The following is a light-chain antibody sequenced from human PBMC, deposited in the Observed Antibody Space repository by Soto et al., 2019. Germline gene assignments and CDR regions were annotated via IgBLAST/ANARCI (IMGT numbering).Light chain of an antibody. CDR2: AAS. CDR1: QGISSY. CDR3: QQLNSYPLT. J-gene: IGKJ1*01. V-gene: IGKV1-9*01. Sequence: IQLTQSPSSLSASVGDRVTITCRARQGISSYLAWYPQKPGKAPKLLIYAASTLQSGVPSRFSGSGSGTDFTLTISSLQPEDFATYYCQQLNSYPLTFGQGTKVEIK.